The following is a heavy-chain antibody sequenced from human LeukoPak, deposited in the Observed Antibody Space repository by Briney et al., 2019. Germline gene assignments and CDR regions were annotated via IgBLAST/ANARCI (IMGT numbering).Heavy chain of an antibody. V-gene: IGHV4-34*01. CDR2: INHSGGT. CDR3: ARIVLPGSGYYRFDY. J-gene: IGHJ4*02. Sequence: SETLSLTCAVYGGSFSGYYWSWIRQPPGKGLEWIGEINHSGGTNYNPSLKSRVTISLDTSKNHFSLKLSSVTAADTAVYYCARIVLPGSGYYRFDYWGQGTLVTVSS. D-gene: IGHD3-22*01. CDR1: GGSFSGYY.